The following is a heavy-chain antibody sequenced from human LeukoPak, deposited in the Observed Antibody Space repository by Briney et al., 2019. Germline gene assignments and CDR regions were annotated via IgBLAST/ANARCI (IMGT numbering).Heavy chain of an antibody. J-gene: IGHJ4*02. V-gene: IGHV3-53*01. CDR1: GFTVGTNY. CDR3: ARDTKN. CDR2: IYSGGST. D-gene: IGHD1-1*01. Sequence: QAGGSLRLSCAASGFTVGTNYMSWVRQAPGKGLESVSIIYSGGSTYYVNSVKGRFTISRDNSKNTLYLQMNSLRAEDTAIYYCARDTKNWGQGTLVTVSA.